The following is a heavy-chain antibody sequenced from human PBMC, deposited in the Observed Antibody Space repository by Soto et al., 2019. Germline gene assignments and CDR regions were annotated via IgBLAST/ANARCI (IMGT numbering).Heavy chain of an antibody. D-gene: IGHD2-8*01. Sequence: QVQLQESGPGLVKPSETLSLTCTLSGASISDNYWSWIRQPPGKGLEWIGYILYSGSTNYNPSLESRVTISIDTPKNQFSLRLNSVTAADTAVYYCARIDPPLMLAWFDPWGQGTLVTVSS. CDR1: GASISDNY. J-gene: IGHJ5*02. V-gene: IGHV4-59*01. CDR2: ILYSGST. CDR3: ARIDPPLMLAWFDP.